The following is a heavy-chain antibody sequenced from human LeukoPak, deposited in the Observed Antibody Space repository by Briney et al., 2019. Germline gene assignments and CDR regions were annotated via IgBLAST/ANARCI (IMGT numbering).Heavy chain of an antibody. J-gene: IGHJ6*03. CDR2: IYTSGST. V-gene: IGHV4-61*02. D-gene: IGHD1-14*01. CDR1: GASISSGSCY. CDR3: VAESYYYYYMDV. Sequence: SETLSLTCTVSGASISSGSCYWSWIRQPAGKGLEWFGRIYTSGSTNYNPSLKSRVTISVDTSKNQFSLKLSSVTAADTAVYYCVAESYYYYYMDVWGKGTTVTISS.